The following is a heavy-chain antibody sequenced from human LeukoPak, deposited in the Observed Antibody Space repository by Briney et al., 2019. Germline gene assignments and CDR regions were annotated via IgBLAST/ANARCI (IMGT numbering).Heavy chain of an antibody. Sequence: GASVTVSCKASGYTFTSYDINWVRQATGQGLEWMGWMNPYNGNTGYAQKFQGRVTMTRNTSISTAYMELSSLRSEDTAVYYCASWRESSGGYYCDYWGQGTLVTVSS. CDR2: MNPYNGNT. V-gene: IGHV1-8*01. CDR1: GYTFTSYD. J-gene: IGHJ4*02. D-gene: IGHD6-19*01. CDR3: ASWRESSGGYYCDY.